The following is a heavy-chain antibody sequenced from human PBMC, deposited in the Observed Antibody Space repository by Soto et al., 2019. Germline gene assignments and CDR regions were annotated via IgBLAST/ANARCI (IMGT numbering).Heavy chain of an antibody. CDR2: TYYRSKWYN. CDR3: ARGDIVVVVAAPDAFDI. D-gene: IGHD2-15*01. J-gene: IGHJ3*02. CDR1: GDSVSSNSAA. V-gene: IGHV6-1*01. Sequence: SQTLSLTCAISGDSVSSNSAAWNWIRQSPSRGLEWLGRTYYRSKWYNDYAVSVKSRITINPDTPKNQFSLQLNSVTPEDTAVYYCARGDIVVVVAAPDAFDIWGKGTMVTVSS.